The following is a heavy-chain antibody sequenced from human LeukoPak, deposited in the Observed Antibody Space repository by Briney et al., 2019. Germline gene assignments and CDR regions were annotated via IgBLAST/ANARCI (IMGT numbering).Heavy chain of an antibody. D-gene: IGHD5-18*01. CDR1: GFTFSDYY. Sequence: PGGSLRLSCAASGFTFSDYYMSWIRQAPGKGLEWVSYISRGGNTVSYADSVKGRFTISRDNAKNSLYLQMNSLRAEDTAVYYCARGRGYSYGYQFDPWGQGTLVTVSS. CDR3: ARGRGYSYGYQFDP. CDR2: ISRGGNTV. J-gene: IGHJ5*02. V-gene: IGHV3-11*01.